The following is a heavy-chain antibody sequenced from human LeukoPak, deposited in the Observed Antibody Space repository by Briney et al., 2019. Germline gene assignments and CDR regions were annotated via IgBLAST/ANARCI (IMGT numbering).Heavy chain of an antibody. V-gene: IGHV3-64*01. D-gene: IGHD3-16*02. CDR1: GFTFSSYA. J-gene: IGHJ4*02. Sequence: GGSLRLSCAASGFTFSSYAMHWVRQAPGKGLEYVSAISSNGGSTYYANSVKGRFTISRDNSKNTLYLQMGSLRAEDMAVYYCARAYDYVWGSYRREYFDYWGQGTLVTVSS. CDR3: ARAYDYVWGSYRREYFDY. CDR2: ISSNGGST.